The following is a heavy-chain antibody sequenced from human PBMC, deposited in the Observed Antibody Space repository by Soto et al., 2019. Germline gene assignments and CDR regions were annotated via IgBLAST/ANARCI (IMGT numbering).Heavy chain of an antibody. D-gene: IGHD4-17*01. CDR2: TDTDGSRK. CDR1: GFNFNTYW. J-gene: IGHJ6*02. Sequence: PGGSLRLSCAASGFNFNTYWMYWVRQAPGEGLEWVANTDTDGSRKNYVDSVKGRFIISRDNAKNSLFLQMNSLRAEDTAVYYCGRVPLDGNYANGVDVWGQGTTVTVFS. V-gene: IGHV3-7*03. CDR3: GRVPLDGNYANGVDV.